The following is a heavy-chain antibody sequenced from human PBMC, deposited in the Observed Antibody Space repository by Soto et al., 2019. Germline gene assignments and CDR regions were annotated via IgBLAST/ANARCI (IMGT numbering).Heavy chain of an antibody. Sequence: EVQLVESGGGLVQPGGSLRLSCAASGFTFSNYWMHWVRQVAGKGLVWVAQVNSDGSNTIYADSVKGRFSISRDNAKNTVFLQMNSLRADDTGVYYCASLNSLGFDYWGQGILVTVSS. V-gene: IGHV3-74*01. J-gene: IGHJ4*02. CDR3: ASLNSLGFDY. CDR1: GFTFSNYW. D-gene: IGHD5-18*01. CDR2: VNSDGSNT.